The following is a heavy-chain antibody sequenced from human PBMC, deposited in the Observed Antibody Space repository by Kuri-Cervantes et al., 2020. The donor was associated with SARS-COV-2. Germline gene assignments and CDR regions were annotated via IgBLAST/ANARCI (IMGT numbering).Heavy chain of an antibody. V-gene: IGHV1-18*01. Sequence: ASVKVSCKASGYTFTSYGISWVRQAPGQGLEWMGWISAYNGNTNYAQKLQGRVTMTTDTSTSTVYMELSSLRSEDTAVYYCARGLGFRPDYDFWSGYRVGYYMDVWGKGTTVTVSS. CDR2: ISAYNGNT. CDR3: ARGLGFRPDYDFWSGYRVGYYMDV. J-gene: IGHJ6*03. CDR1: GYTFTSYG. D-gene: IGHD3-3*01.